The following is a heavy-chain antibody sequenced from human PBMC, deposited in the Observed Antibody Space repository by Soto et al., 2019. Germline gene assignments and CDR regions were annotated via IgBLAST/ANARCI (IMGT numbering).Heavy chain of an antibody. CDR3: ARGSSLAFDY. Sequence: QVQLVQSGAEVKKPGASVKVSCKASGYTFTSYYIHWVRQAPGQGVEWMGLINPSGGSTTYVQKFQGRVTMTRDTSTSTVYMDLSSLRSEDTAVYYCARGSSLAFDYWGQGTLVTVSS. V-gene: IGHV1-46*01. CDR1: GYTFTSYY. J-gene: IGHJ4*02. CDR2: INPSGGST.